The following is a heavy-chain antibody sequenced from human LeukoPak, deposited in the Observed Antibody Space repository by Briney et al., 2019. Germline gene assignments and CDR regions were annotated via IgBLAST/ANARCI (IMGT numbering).Heavy chain of an antibody. CDR3: ARATGSGSYQRFDY. D-gene: IGHD3-10*01. J-gene: IGHJ4*02. V-gene: IGHV5-51*01. Sequence: GESLKISSKGSGSLFTSYWVGWVRQMPGKGLEWMGIIYPDDSDTRYSPSFQGQVTISADKSISTAYVHWSSLKASDTAMYYCARATGSGSYQRFDYWGQGTLVTVSS. CDR2: IYPDDSDT. CDR1: GSLFTSYW.